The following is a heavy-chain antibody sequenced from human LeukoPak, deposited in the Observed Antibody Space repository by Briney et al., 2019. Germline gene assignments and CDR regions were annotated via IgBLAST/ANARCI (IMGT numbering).Heavy chain of an antibody. CDR3: TRMTTGHDY. CDR1: GVSFDDYY. Sequence: SQTLSLTCAVSGVSFDDYYWNWVRQTPGKGLEWLGEINHSGYTNDSPSLKSRVTLSIDTSRKQFSLNLKSVTVADAGIYYCTRMTTGHDYWGQGTLVTVSS. V-gene: IGHV4-34*01. D-gene: IGHD4-17*01. CDR2: INHSGYT. J-gene: IGHJ4*02.